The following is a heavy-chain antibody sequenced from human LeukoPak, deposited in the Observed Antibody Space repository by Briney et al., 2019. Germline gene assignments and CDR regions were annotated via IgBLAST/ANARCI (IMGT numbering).Heavy chain of an antibody. Sequence: SETLSLTCTVSGVSISGSNSYWGWIRQPPGKGLEWIGSIYYSGNTYYNASLKSQVSISIDTSKNQFSLKLTSVTAADTAVYYCARQTGSGLFILPGGQGTLVTVSS. V-gene: IGHV4-39*01. CDR3: ARQTGSGLFILP. CDR2: IYYSGNT. D-gene: IGHD3/OR15-3a*01. CDR1: GVSISGSNSY. J-gene: IGHJ4*02.